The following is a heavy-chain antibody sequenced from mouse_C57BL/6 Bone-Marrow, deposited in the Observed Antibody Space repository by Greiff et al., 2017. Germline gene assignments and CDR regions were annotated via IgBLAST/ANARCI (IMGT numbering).Heavy chain of an antibody. D-gene: IGHD2-2*01. J-gene: IGHJ3*01. Sequence: EVQLQQSGPELVKPGASVKISCKASGYTFTDYYMNWVKQSHGKSLEWIGDINPNNGGTSYNQKFKGKATLTVDKSSSTAYMELRSLTSEDSAVYYCARSRWLPSWFAYWGQGTLVTVSA. CDR3: ARSRWLPSWFAY. CDR2: INPNNGGT. V-gene: IGHV1-26*01. CDR1: GYTFTDYY.